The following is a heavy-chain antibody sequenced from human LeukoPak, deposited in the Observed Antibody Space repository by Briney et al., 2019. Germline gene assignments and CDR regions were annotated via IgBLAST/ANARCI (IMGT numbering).Heavy chain of an antibody. CDR1: GGSISSYY. CDR3: ARDNIPYESNWFDP. Sequence: SETLSLTCTVSGGSISSYYWSWIRQPPGKGLEWIGYIYYSGSTNYNPSLKSRVTISVDTSKNQFSLKLSSVTAADTAVYYCARDNIPYESNWFDPWGQGTLVTVSS. V-gene: IGHV4-59*01. J-gene: IGHJ5*02. CDR2: IYYSGST. D-gene: IGHD2-21*01.